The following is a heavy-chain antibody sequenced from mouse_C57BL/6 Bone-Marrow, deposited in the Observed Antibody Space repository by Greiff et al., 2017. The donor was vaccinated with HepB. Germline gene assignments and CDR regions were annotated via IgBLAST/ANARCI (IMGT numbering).Heavy chain of an antibody. CDR1: GYTFTSYW. D-gene: IGHD4-1*01. CDR3: AREDWDYAMDY. V-gene: IGHV1-64*01. J-gene: IGHJ4*01. CDR2: IHPNSGST. Sequence: QVQLQQPGAELVKPGASVKLSCKASGYTFTSYWMHWVKQRPGQGLEWIGMIHPNSGSTNYNEKFKSKATLTVDKSSSTAYMQLSSLTSEDSAVYYWAREDWDYAMDYWGQGTSVTVSS.